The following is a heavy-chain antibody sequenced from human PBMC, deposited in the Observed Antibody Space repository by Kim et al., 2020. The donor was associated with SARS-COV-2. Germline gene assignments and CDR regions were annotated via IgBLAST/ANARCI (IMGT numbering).Heavy chain of an antibody. Sequence: GGSLRLSCAASGFTFSSYAMSWVRQAPGKGLEWVSAISGSGGSTYYADSVKGRFTISRDNSKNTLYLQMNSLRAEDTAVYYCGKEPHYDFWSGYYFDYWGQGTLVPVSS. CDR3: GKEPHYDFWSGYYFDY. CDR2: ISGSGGST. D-gene: IGHD3-3*01. CDR1: GFTFSSYA. V-gene: IGHV3-23*01. J-gene: IGHJ4*02.